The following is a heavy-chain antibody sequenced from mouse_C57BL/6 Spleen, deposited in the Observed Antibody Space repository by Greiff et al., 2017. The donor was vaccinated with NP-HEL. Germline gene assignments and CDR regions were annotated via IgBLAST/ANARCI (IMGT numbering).Heavy chain of an antibody. CDR2: ISDGGSYT. J-gene: IGHJ2*01. Sequence: VQLQQSGGGLVKPGGSLKLSCAASGFTFSSYAMSWVRQTPEKRLEWVATISDGGSYTYYPDNVKGRFTISRDNAKNNLYLQMSHLKSEDTAMYYCARDRGTTVVPYFDYWGQGTTLTVSS. D-gene: IGHD1-1*01. V-gene: IGHV5-4*01. CDR1: GFTFSSYA. CDR3: ARDRGTTVVPYFDY.